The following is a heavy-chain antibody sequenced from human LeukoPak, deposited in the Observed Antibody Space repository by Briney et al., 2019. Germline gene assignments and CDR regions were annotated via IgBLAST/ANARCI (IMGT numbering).Heavy chain of an antibody. CDR2: INSDGINT. D-gene: IGHD3-22*01. J-gene: IGHJ5*02. CDR1: GFTFSNYW. CDR3: ARDLGQYYDTSDNWFDP. V-gene: IGHV3-74*01. Sequence: PGGSLRLSCAASGFTFSNYWMHWARQAPGKGLVWVSRINSDGINTSYADSVKGRFTISRDNAKNTLNLQMNSLRAEDTAVYYCARDLGQYYDTSDNWFDPWGQGTPVTVSS.